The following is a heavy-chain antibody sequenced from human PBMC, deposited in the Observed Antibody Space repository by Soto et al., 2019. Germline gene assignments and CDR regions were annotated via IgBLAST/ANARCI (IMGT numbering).Heavy chain of an antibody. Sequence: GGSLRLSCAASGFTFSSYGMHWVRQAPGKGLEWVAVIWYDGSNKYYADSVKGRFTISRDNSKNTLYLQMNSLRAEDTAVYYWARDFWHQLAPYGYWGQGTLVTVSS. CDR3: ARDFWHQLAPYGY. V-gene: IGHV3-33*01. J-gene: IGHJ4*02. CDR2: IWYDGSNK. CDR1: GFTFSSYG. D-gene: IGHD6-13*01.